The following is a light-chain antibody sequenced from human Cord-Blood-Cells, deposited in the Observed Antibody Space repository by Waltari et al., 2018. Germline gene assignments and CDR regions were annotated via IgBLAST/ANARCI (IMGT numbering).Light chain of an antibody. V-gene: IGLV2-14*01. J-gene: IGLJ1*01. CDR2: DVS. CDR3: SSYTSSSTFV. Sequence: QSALTQPASVSVSPGQSITLSCTGTSSDVGGYNYVSLYQQHPGKAPKLMIYDVSKRPSGVSNRFSGSKSGNTASLTISGLQAEDEADYYCSSYTSSSTFVFGTGTKVTVL. CDR1: SSDVGGYNY.